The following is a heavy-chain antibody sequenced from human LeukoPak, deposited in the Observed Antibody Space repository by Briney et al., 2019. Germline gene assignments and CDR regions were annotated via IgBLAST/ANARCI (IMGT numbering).Heavy chain of an antibody. Sequence: ASVKVSCKASGYTFTSYGISWVRQAPGQGHEWMGWISPYNHNTKYAQKVQGRVTMTTDTSTSTAYMDLRSLRSDDTAVYYCARVLRYFDWSDYWGQGTLVTVSS. CDR3: ARVLRYFDWSDY. D-gene: IGHD3-9*01. V-gene: IGHV1-18*04. CDR1: GYTFTSYG. CDR2: ISPYNHNT. J-gene: IGHJ4*02.